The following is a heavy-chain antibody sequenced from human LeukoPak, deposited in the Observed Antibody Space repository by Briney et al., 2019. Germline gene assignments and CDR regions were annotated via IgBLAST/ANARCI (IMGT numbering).Heavy chain of an antibody. D-gene: IGHD3-16*02. CDR1: GGSISNYY. V-gene: IGHV4-59*01. CDR3: ARGGDYVWGSYRLAY. CDR2: IYKSENT. J-gene: IGHJ4*02. Sequence: SETLSLTCSVSGGSISNYYWKWIRQPPGKGREWIGYIYKSENTNYNPSLKSRVSISVDTSKNQLSLRLSSVTAADTAVYYCARGGDYVWGSYRLAYWGKGALVTVSS.